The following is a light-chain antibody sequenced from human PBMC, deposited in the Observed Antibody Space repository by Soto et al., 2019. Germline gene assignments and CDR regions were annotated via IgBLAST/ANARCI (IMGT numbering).Light chain of an antibody. CDR1: QSVSIW. V-gene: IGKV1-5*03. J-gene: IGKJ5*01. CDR2: KSS. CDR3: QQFNTSPWT. Sequence: IQMTQSTSTLSASEGDRVTISCRASQSVSIWLAWYQQKPGRAPKLLIYKSSILESGVPSRFSGSGSGTEFTLTISSLQPDDFATYYCQQFNTSPWTFGQGTRLE.